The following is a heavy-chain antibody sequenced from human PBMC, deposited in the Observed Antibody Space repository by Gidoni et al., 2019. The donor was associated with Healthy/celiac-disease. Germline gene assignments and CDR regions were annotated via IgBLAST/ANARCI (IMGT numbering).Heavy chain of an antibody. J-gene: IGHJ6*02. D-gene: IGHD6-19*01. CDR2: INHSGST. V-gene: IGHV4-34*01. CDR1: GGSFSGYY. CDR3: ARVGPHGWYYYGMDV. Sequence: QVQLQQWGAGLLKPSETLSLTCAVYGGSFSGYYWSWIRQPPGKGLEWIGEINHSGSTNYNPSLKSRVTISVDTSKNQFSLKLSSVTAADTAVYYCARVGPHGWYYYGMDVWGQGTTVTVSS.